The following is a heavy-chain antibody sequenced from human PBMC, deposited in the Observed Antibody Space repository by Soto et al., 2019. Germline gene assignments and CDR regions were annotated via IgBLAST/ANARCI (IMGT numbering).Heavy chain of an antibody. D-gene: IGHD6-13*01. Sequence: SETLSLTCTVSGGSINSYYWYWIRQPAGKGLEWIGRIYISGSTNYNPSLKSRVTMSIDTSKNQFSLKVRSVTAADTAVNYGAKSTSRSSLGQYGWDVWAQGTQVTVSS. CDR1: GGSINSYY. V-gene: IGHV4-4*07. CDR3: AKSTSRSSLGQYGWDV. J-gene: IGHJ6*02. CDR2: IYISGST.